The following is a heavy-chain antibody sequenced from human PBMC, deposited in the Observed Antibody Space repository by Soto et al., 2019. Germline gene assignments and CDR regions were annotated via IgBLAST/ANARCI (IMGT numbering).Heavy chain of an antibody. CDR3: ARDAPSIVVVPAAMLNWFDP. V-gene: IGHV3-21*01. CDR1: GFTFSSYS. D-gene: IGHD2-2*01. CDR2: ISSSSSYI. J-gene: IGHJ5*02. Sequence: NPGGSLRLSCAASGFTFSSYSMNWVRQAPGKGLEWVSSISSSSSYIYYADSVKGRFTISRDNAKNSLYLQMNSLRAEDTAVYYCARDAPSIVVVPAAMLNWFDPWGQGTLVTVS.